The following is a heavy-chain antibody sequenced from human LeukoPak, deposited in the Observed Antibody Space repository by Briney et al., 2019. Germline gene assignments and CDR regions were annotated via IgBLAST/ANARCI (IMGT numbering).Heavy chain of an antibody. V-gene: IGHV3-9*01. Sequence: GRSLRLSCAASGFTFDDYAMHWVRQAPGKGLEWVSGISWNSGSIGYADSMKGRFTISRDNAKNSLYLQMNSLRAEDTALYYCAKDVYFDYWGQGTLVTVSS. CDR1: GFTFDDYA. J-gene: IGHJ4*02. CDR2: ISWNSGSI. CDR3: AKDVYFDY.